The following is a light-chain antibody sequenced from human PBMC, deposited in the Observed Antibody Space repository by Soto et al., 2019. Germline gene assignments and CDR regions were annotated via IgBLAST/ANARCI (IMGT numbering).Light chain of an antibody. CDR2: EAS. J-gene: IGKJ1*01. CDR1: QAVPNN. V-gene: IGKV1-9*01. CDR3: QQYGSSPTWT. Sequence: DIHLTQSPSFLSASVGDRVTITCRPSQAVPNNMAWYQQKPGKPPKLLIYEASTLKSGVPSRFSGRGSGTDFTPTISRLEPEDFAVYYCQQYGSSPTWTFGQGTKVDIK.